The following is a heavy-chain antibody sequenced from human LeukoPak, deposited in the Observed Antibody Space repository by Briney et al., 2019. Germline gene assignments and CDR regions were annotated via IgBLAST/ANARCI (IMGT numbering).Heavy chain of an antibody. CDR3: AKGYPGVVIIYYFDY. D-gene: IGHD3-3*01. Sequence: GGSLRLSCVASGFTFSNYAVSWVRQAPGKGLEWVSTISGSGDRTYYADSVKGRFTISRDNSKNTLHLQMNSLRAEDTAVYYYAKGYPGVVIIYYFDYWGQGTLVTVSS. CDR2: ISGSGDRT. V-gene: IGHV3-23*01. J-gene: IGHJ4*02. CDR1: GFTFSNYA.